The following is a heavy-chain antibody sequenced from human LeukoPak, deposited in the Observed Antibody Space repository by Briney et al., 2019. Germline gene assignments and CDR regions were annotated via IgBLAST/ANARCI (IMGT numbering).Heavy chain of an antibody. V-gene: IGHV1-18*01. J-gene: IGHJ4*02. CDR2: ISAYNGNT. Sequence: GASVKVSCKASGYTFTSYGISWVRQAPGQGLEWMGWISAYNGNTNYAQKLQGRVTMTTDTSTSTAYMELRSLRSEDTAVYYCAREKGYCSSTSCSPDYWGQGTLVTVSS. CDR1: GYTFTSYG. D-gene: IGHD2-2*01. CDR3: AREKGYCSSTSCSPDY.